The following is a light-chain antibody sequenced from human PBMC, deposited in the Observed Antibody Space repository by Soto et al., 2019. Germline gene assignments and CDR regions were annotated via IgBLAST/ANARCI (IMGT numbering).Light chain of an antibody. J-gene: IGLJ1*01. V-gene: IGLV2-14*01. CDR2: EVT. Sequence: QSVLTQPASVSGSPGQSITISCAGTSSVVGGYNYVSWYQHHPGKAPKLLIYEVTNRPSGVSNRFSGSKSGNTASLTISGLQAEDEADYYCSSYTSSSTLVFGTGTKVTVL. CDR3: SSYTSSSTLV. CDR1: SSVVGGYNY.